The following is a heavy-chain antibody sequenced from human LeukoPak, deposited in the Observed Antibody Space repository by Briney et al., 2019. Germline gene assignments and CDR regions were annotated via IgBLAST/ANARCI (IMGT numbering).Heavy chain of an antibody. D-gene: IGHD6-6*01. Sequence: GGSLRLSCAASGFTFSRDSMNWVRQAPGKGLEWVSSISSTGSYIYYTDSVKGRFTISRDNAKNSLYLQMDSLRAEDTALYYCARSREYYFEVWGRGTPVTVSS. CDR2: ISSTGSYI. V-gene: IGHV3-21*01. CDR3: ARSREYYFEV. CDR1: GFTFSRDS. J-gene: IGHJ2*01.